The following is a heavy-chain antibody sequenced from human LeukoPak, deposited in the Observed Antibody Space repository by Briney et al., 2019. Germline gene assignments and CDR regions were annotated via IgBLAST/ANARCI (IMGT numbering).Heavy chain of an antibody. V-gene: IGHV3-48*03. J-gene: IGHJ4*02. D-gene: IGHD6-19*01. CDR1: GFTFSSYE. CDR2: ISSSGSTI. Sequence: GGSQRLSCAASGFTFSSYEMNWVRQAPGKGLEWVSYISSSGSTIYYADSVKGRFTISRDNAKNSLYLQMNSLRAEDTAVYYCARLPSEGGWYDFDYWGQGTLVTVSS. CDR3: ARLPSEGGWYDFDY.